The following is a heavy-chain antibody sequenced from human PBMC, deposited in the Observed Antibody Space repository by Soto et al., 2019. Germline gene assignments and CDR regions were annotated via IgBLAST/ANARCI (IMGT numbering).Heavy chain of an antibody. CDR3: ARESEDLTSNFDY. J-gene: IGHJ4*02. CDR1: GFTFTRYS. Sequence: TVGSLRLSCAASGFTFTRYSMNWVRQAPGKGLEWVSSIGSTTNYIYYGDSMKGRFTISRDNAKNSLYLEMNSLRAEDTAVYYCARESEDLTSNFDYWGQGTLVTVSS. CDR2: IGSTTNYI. V-gene: IGHV3-21*06.